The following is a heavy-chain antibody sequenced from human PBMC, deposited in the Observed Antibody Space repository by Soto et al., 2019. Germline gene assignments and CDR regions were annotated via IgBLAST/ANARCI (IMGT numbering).Heavy chain of an antibody. J-gene: IGHJ4*02. CDR3: ARQEVSNYGIIY. CDR2: IYYNGSP. V-gene: IGHV4-39*01. Sequence: LQLQESGPGLVQPSETLSLTCTVSGGSISSSRYYWGWIRQPPGKGLEWIGSIYYNGSPYYNPSLKSRVTISVDTSKNQFSLRLSSVTAADTAVYYCARQEVSNYGIIYWGQGTLVTVSS. CDR1: GGSISSSRYY. D-gene: IGHD3-10*01.